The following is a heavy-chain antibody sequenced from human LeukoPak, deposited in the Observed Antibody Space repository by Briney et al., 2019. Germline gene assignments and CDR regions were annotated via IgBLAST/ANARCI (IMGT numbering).Heavy chain of an antibody. CDR1: GGTFSSYA. CDR2: INPGGDNT. CDR3: ARIRDGYNDAYDI. V-gene: IGHV1-46*01. D-gene: IGHD5-24*01. Sequence: GASVKVSCKASGGTFSSYAISWVRQAPGHRLEWMGLINPGGDNTNYAQNFQGRVTMTSDTSARTVYMELSSLRSEDTAIYYCARIRDGYNDAYDIWGQGTVVTVPS. J-gene: IGHJ3*02.